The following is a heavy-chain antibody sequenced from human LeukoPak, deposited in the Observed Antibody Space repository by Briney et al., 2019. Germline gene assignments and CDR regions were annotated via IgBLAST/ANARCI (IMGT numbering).Heavy chain of an antibody. D-gene: IGHD3-22*01. CDR2: ITDSGAST. CDR3: ARDRGRYYDSRGFYWGYYFDS. J-gene: IGHJ4*02. V-gene: IGHV3-23*01. CDR1: RFSFSTYA. Sequence: PGGSLRLSCAASRFSFSTYAMTWVRQAPGKGLEWVSTITDSGASTYYADSVKGRFTISRDNSKDTLYLQMSSVRVDDTAVYYCARDRGRYYDSRGFYWGYYFDSWGQGILVTVST.